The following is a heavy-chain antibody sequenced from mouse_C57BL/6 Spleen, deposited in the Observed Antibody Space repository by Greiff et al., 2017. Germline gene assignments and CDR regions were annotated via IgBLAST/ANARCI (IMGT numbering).Heavy chain of an antibody. J-gene: IGHJ2*01. CDR1: GFTFSSYG. CDR2: ISSGGSYT. V-gene: IGHV5-6*02. CDR3: ARHEVAPYYFDY. Sequence: DVKLVESGGDLVKPGGSLKLSCAASGFTFSSYGMSWVRQTPDKRLEWVATISSGGSYTYYPDSVKGRFTISRDNAKNTLYLQMSSLKSEDTAMYYCARHEVAPYYFDYGGQGTTLTVSS. D-gene: IGHD1-1*01.